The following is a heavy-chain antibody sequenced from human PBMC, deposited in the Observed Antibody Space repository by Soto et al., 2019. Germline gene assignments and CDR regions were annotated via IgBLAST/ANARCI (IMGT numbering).Heavy chain of an antibody. CDR1: GGSISTYY. J-gene: IGHJ4*02. V-gene: IGHV4-59*01. D-gene: IGHD3-3*01. Sequence: QVQLQESGPGLVKPSETLSLTCTVSGGSISTYYWTWIRQPPGKGLEWIGYIYYSGSTNYNPSLMSGVTISVETSRTLFSLKLSSVTAADPAVYYCARGGDFWSGASRGYFDYWGQGTLVTVSS. CDR3: ARGGDFWSGASRGYFDY. CDR2: IYYSGST.